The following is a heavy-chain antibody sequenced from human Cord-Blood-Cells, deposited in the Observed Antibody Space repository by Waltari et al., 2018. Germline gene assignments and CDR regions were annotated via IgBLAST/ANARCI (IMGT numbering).Heavy chain of an antibody. CDR3: ARDQGSGYDAFDL. CDR2: IYYSGST. J-gene: IGHJ3*01. Sequence: QMQLQASVPGLLKPSETLSLTCSVAGGPLTSHFLPRVRQPPGKGLEWIGYIYYSGSTNYNPSLKSRVTISVDTSKNQFSLTLSSVTAADTAVYYCARDQGSGYDAFDLWGQGTMVTVSS. CDR1: GGPLTSHF. D-gene: IGHD5-12*01. V-gene: IGHV4-59*11.